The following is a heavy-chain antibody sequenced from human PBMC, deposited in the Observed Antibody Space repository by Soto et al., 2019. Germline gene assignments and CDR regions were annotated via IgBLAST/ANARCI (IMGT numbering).Heavy chain of an antibody. J-gene: IGHJ6*02. V-gene: IGHV4-34*01. D-gene: IGHD6-19*01. Sequence: SETLSLTCAVYGGSFSGYYWSWIRQPPGKGLEWIGEINHSGSTNYNPSLKSRVTISVDTSKNQFSLKLSSVTAADTAVYYCARRGSGWYSGMDVWGQGTTVTVSS. CDR1: GGSFSGYY. CDR3: ARRGSGWYSGMDV. CDR2: INHSGST.